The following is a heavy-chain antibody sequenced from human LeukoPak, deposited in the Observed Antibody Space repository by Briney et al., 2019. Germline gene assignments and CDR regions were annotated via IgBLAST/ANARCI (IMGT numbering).Heavy chain of an antibody. V-gene: IGHV3-30*02. D-gene: IGHD5-18*01. CDR2: IRYDGSNK. CDR3: AVDGGYSYGRFDY. CDR1: GFTFSGYS. J-gene: IGHJ4*02. Sequence: PGGSLRLSCAASGFTFSGYSMNWVRQAPGKGLEWVAFIRYDGSNKYYADSVKGRFTISRDNSKNTLYLQMNSLRAEDTAVYYCAVDGGYSYGRFDYWGQGTLVTVSS.